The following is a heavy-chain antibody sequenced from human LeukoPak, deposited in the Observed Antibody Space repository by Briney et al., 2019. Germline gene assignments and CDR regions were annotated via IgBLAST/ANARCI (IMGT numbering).Heavy chain of an antibody. J-gene: IGHJ5*02. CDR3: ARADRLHGGPYLIGP. Sequence: ASVKVSCKASGGTFSSYAISWVRQAPGQGLERMGWINPNSGGTSSAQKFQGRVTMTRDTSISTVYMEVSWLTSDDTAIYYCARADRLHGGPYLIGPWGQGTLVTVSS. V-gene: IGHV1-2*02. D-gene: IGHD2-21*01. CDR1: GGTFSSYA. CDR2: INPNSGGT.